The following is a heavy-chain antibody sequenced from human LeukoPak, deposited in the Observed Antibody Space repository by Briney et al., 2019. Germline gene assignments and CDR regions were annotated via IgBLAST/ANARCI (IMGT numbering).Heavy chain of an antibody. CDR2: IYYSGST. D-gene: IGHD3-10*01. CDR1: GITLSSYA. J-gene: IGHJ4*02. Sequence: GSLRLSCTASGITLSSYAMSWVRQPPGKGLEWIGSIYYSGSTYYNPSLKSRVTISVDTSKNQFSLKLNSVTATDTAVYYCARHYGPWGQGTLVTVSS. V-gene: IGHV4-39*01. CDR3: ARHYGP.